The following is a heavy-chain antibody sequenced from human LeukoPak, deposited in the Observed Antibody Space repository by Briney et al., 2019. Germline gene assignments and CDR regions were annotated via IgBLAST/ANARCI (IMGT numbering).Heavy chain of an antibody. Sequence: GGSLRLSCAASGFTFSSYGMSWVRQATGKGLEWVSAISGSGGSTYYADSVKGRFTISRDNSKNTLYLQMNRLRAEDTAVYYCATDPVAGRQNYYYYMDVWGKGTTVTISS. V-gene: IGHV3-23*01. J-gene: IGHJ6*03. CDR1: GFTFSSYG. CDR3: ATDPVAGRQNYYYYMDV. CDR2: ISGSGGST. D-gene: IGHD6-19*01.